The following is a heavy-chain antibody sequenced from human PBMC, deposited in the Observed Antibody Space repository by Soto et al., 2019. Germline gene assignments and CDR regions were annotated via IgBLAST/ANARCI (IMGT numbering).Heavy chain of an antibody. Sequence: PGGSLRLSCAASGFTFSSYGMHWVRQAPGEGLEWVAVISYDGSNKYYADSVKGRFTISRDNSKNTLYLQMNSLRAEDTAVYYCAKDNVATAMVTRKTSNWFDPWGQGTLVTVPS. CDR2: ISYDGSNK. V-gene: IGHV3-30*18. CDR3: AKDNVATAMVTRKTSNWFDP. D-gene: IGHD5-18*01. CDR1: GFTFSSYG. J-gene: IGHJ5*02.